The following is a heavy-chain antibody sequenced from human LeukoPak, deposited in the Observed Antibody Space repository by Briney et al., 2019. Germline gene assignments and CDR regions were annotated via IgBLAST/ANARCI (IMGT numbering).Heavy chain of an antibody. CDR1: GFTFSSYG. CDR2: ISYDGSNK. D-gene: IGHD1-26*01. Sequence: GGSLRLSCAASGFTFSSYGMHWVRQAPGKGLGWVAVISYDGSNKYYADSVKGRFTISRDNSKNTLYLQMNSLRAEDTAVYYCAKVRAGATLIDYWGQGTLVTVSS. J-gene: IGHJ4*02. CDR3: AKVRAGATLIDY. V-gene: IGHV3-30*18.